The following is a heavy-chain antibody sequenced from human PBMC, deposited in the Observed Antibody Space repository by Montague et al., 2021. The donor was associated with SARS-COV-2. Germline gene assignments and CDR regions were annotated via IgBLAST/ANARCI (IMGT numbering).Heavy chain of an antibody. CDR1: GDSISSDSSF. Sequence: SETLSLTCTVSGDSISSDSSFWGWIRQPPGKGLEWIGSMFYSGSNFYNRSLRSRLTISVDTSKNQFSLELRSVTAADTAVYYCARHDHTDYGSPKGFDPWGQGTLVTVSS. CDR3: ARHDHTDYGSPKGFDP. D-gene: IGHD4-17*01. V-gene: IGHV4-39*01. CDR2: MFYSGSN. J-gene: IGHJ5*02.